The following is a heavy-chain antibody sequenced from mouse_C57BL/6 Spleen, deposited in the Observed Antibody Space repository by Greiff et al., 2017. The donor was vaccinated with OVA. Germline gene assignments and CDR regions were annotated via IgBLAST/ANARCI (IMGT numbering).Heavy chain of an antibody. J-gene: IGHJ4*01. V-gene: IGHV5-6*01. CDR2: ISSGGSYT. CDR1: GFTFSSYG. Sequence: EVKLMESGGDLVKPGGSLKLSCAASGFTFSSYGMSWVRQTPDKRLEWVATISSGGSYTYYPDSVKGRFTISRDNAKNTLYLQMSSLKSEDTAMYYCARHLYGSSSPMDYWGQGTTVTVSS. D-gene: IGHD1-1*01. CDR3: ARHLYGSSSPMDY.